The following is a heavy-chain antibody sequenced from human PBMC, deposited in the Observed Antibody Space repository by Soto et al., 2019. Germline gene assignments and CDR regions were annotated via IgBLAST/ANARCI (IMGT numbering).Heavy chain of an antibody. Sequence: ASVKVSCKAPGYTFTSYGISWVRQAPGQGLEWMGWISAYNGNTNYAQKLQGRVTMTTDTSTSTAYMELRSLRSDDTAVYYCARGAQRYNWNDDAFDIWGQWTMVTVSS. D-gene: IGHD1-1*01. CDR1: GYTFTSYG. V-gene: IGHV1-18*01. CDR2: ISAYNGNT. CDR3: ARGAQRYNWNDDAFDI. J-gene: IGHJ3*02.